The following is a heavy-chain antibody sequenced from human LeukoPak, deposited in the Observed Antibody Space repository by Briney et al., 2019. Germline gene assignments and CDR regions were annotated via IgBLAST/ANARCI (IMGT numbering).Heavy chain of an antibody. J-gene: IGHJ6*02. CDR3: ARADRVGMNYYGMDV. V-gene: IGHV1-2*04. Sequence: GASVKVSCKASGYIFTGYYMHWVRQAPGQGLEWMGWINPNSGGTNYAQKFQGWVTMTRDTSISTAYMELSRLRSDDTAVYYCARADRVGMNYYGMDVWGQGTTVTVSS. CDR1: GYIFTGYY. D-gene: IGHD3-10*01. CDR2: INPNSGGT.